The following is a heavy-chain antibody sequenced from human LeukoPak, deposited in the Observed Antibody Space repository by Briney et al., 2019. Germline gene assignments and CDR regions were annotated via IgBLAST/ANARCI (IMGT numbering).Heavy chain of an antibody. J-gene: IGHJ4*02. V-gene: IGHV5-51*01. CDR1: GYSFTTYW. CDR2: IYPGDSDT. Sequence: PGESLKISCKGSGYSFTTYWIGWVRQMPGKGLEWMGIIYPGDSDTRYSPSFRGQVTISADKSISTAYLQWSSLKASDTVMYYCARGEPYDSSGYYDYWGQGTLVTVSS. CDR3: ARGEPYDSSGYYDY. D-gene: IGHD3-22*01.